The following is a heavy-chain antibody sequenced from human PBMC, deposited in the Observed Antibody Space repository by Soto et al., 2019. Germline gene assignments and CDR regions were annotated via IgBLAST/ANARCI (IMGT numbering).Heavy chain of an antibody. J-gene: IGHJ3*02. CDR1: GFTFSDYY. Sequence: GGSLRLSCAAPGFTFSDYYMSWIRQAPGKGLEWVSYISSSGSTIYYTDSVKGRFTISRDNAKNSLYLQMNSLRAEDTAVYYCASGIAAAGTGAFDIWGQGTMVTVSS. V-gene: IGHV3-11*01. CDR3: ASGIAAAGTGAFDI. D-gene: IGHD6-13*01. CDR2: ISSSGSTI.